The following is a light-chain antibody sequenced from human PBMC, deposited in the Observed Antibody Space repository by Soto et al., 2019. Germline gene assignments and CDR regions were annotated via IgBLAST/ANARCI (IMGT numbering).Light chain of an antibody. V-gene: IGKV1-39*01. CDR2: TSS. CDR3: QQSDTSRT. J-gene: IGKJ1*01. Sequence: DIQMTQSPSSLSASVGDRVTITCRASQSISSHLYWYQQKPGRAPKLLMDTSSRLKSWVPSRFTGRGSGTDFTLTISSLQPEDFATYYCQQSDTSRTFGQGTKVELK. CDR1: QSISSH.